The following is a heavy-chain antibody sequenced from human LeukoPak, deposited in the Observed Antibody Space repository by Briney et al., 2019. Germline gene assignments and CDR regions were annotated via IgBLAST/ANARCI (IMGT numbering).Heavy chain of an antibody. D-gene: IGHD7-27*01. V-gene: IGHV1-2*02. CDR1: GYTFTGYY. J-gene: IGHJ4*02. CDR3: ASPGVGKDLDY. CDR2: INPNSGGA. Sequence: ASAKVSCKASGYTFTGYYMHWVRQAPGQGVEWMGWINPNSGGANYAQKCQGRVIMTIDTSINTAYMELSRQRSDTTAEYYAASPGVGKDLDYWGQGTLVTVSS.